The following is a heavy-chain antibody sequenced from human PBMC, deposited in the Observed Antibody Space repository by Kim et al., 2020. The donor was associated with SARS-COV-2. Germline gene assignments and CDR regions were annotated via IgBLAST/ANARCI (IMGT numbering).Heavy chain of an antibody. V-gene: IGHV4-39*01. J-gene: IGHJ3*02. CDR2: IYYSGST. D-gene: IGHD5-12*01. CDR3: ASSRSGYDSGGVTRHAFDI. Sequence: SETLSLTCTVSGGSISSSSYYWGWIRQPPGKGLEWIGSIYYSGSTYYNPSLKSRVTISVDTSKNQFSLKLSSVTAADTAVYYCASSRSGYDSGGVTRHAFDIWGQGTMVTVSS. CDR1: GGSISSSSYY.